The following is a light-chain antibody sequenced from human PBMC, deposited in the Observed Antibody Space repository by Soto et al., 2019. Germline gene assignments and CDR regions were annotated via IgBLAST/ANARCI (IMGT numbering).Light chain of an antibody. J-gene: IGKJ4*01. CDR2: AAS. CDR3: QQSYSTPRT. Sequence: DIQMTQSPSSLSASVGDRVTITCRASQSISSYLNWYQQKPGKAPTLLIYAASSLQIGVPSRFSGSGSGTDFTLTISSLQPEDFATYYCQQSYSTPRTFGGGTKVEIK. CDR1: QSISSY. V-gene: IGKV1-39*01.